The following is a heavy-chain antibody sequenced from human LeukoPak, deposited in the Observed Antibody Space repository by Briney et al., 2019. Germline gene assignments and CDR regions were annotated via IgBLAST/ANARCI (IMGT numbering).Heavy chain of an antibody. CDR1: GGSFSGYY. V-gene: IGHV4-34*01. CDR3: ARVCLGTAPAEFDP. D-gene: IGHD6-13*01. Sequence: SETLSLTCAVYGGSFSGYYWSWIRQPPGKGLEWIGEINHSGSTNYNPSLKSRVTISVDTSKNQFSLKLSSVTAADTAVYYCARVCLGTAPAEFDPWGQGTLVTVSS. CDR2: INHSGST. J-gene: IGHJ5*02.